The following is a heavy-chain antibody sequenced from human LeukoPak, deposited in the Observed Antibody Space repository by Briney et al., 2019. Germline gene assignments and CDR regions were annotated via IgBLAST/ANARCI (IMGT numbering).Heavy chain of an antibody. CDR1: GGSFSGYY. Sequence: PSETLSLTCAVYGGSFSGYYWSWIRQPPGKGLEWIGEINHSGSTNYNPSLKSRVTISVDTSKNQFSLKLSSVTAADTAVYYCARVDYGGNSDLDYWGQGTLVTVSS. D-gene: IGHD4-23*01. CDR3: ARVDYGGNSDLDY. V-gene: IGHV4-34*01. CDR2: INHSGST. J-gene: IGHJ4*02.